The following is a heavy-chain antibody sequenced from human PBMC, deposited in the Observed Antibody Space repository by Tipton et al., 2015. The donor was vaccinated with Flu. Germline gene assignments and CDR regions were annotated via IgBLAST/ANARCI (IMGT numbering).Heavy chain of an antibody. Sequence: LRLSCTVSGGSLSSFYWTWIRQPAGKGLEWIGRIYSSGITKYNPSLKSRVTMSVDTSKNQFSLSLSYVTAADTAVYYCARGSGSGTFVIFDYWGQGTRVAVS. CDR2: IYSSGIT. J-gene: IGHJ4*02. D-gene: IGHD3-10*01. CDR1: GGSLSSFY. CDR3: ARGSGSGTFVIFDY. V-gene: IGHV4-4*07.